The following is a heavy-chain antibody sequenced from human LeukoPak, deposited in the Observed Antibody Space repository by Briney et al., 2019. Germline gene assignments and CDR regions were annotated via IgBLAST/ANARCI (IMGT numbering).Heavy chain of an antibody. CDR3: ASGPTLVRGGYSYGNFDY. D-gene: IGHD5-18*01. J-gene: IGHJ4*02. CDR2: IYYSGST. Sequence: SQTLSLTCTVSGGSISSGDYYWSWIRQPPGKGLEWIGYIYYSGSTYYNPSLKSRVTISVDTSKNQFSLKLSSVTAADTAVYYCASGPTLVRGGYSYGNFDYWGQGTLVTVSS. CDR1: GGSISSGDYY. V-gene: IGHV4-30-4*08.